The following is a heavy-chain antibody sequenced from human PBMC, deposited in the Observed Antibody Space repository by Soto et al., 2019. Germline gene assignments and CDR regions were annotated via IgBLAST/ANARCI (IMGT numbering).Heavy chain of an antibody. D-gene: IGHD4-17*01. J-gene: IGHJ6*02. CDR1: GGSISSSNW. Sequence: QVQLQESGPGLVKPSGTLSLTCAVSGGSISSSNWWSWVRQPPGKGLEWIGEIYHSGSTNYNPSLKSRVTISVDTSKNQFSLKLSSVTAADTAVYYCARDCATVTISGAYYGMDVWGQGTTVTVSS. V-gene: IGHV4-4*02. CDR2: IYHSGST. CDR3: ARDCATVTISGAYYGMDV.